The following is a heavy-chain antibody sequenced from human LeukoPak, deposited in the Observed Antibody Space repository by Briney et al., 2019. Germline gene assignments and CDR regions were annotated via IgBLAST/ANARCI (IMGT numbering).Heavy chain of an antibody. CDR1: GGSISSSSYY. D-gene: IGHD3-22*01. CDR3: ARDGRTNYYDSSGYAFDI. CDR2: IYHSGST. V-gene: IGHV4-39*07. Sequence: SETLSLTCTVSGGSISSSSYYWGWIRQPPGKGLEWIGSIYHSGSTYYNPSLKSRVTISVDTSKNQFSLKLSSVTAADTAVYYCARDGRTNYYDSSGYAFDIWGQGTMVTVSS. J-gene: IGHJ3*02.